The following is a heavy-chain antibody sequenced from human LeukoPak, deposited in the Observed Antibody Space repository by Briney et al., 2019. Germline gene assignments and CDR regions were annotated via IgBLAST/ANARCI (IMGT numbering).Heavy chain of an antibody. V-gene: IGHV1-2*02. CDR1: GYTFTGYY. CDR3: ARLVARSLNAFDI. J-gene: IGHJ3*02. D-gene: IGHD3-9*01. Sequence: GASVKVSCKASGYTFTGYYMHWVRQAPGQGLEWMGWINPNSGGTNYAQKFQGRVTMTRDTSISTAYMELSRLRSDDTAVYYCARLVARSLNAFDIWGQGTMVTVSS. CDR2: INPNSGGT.